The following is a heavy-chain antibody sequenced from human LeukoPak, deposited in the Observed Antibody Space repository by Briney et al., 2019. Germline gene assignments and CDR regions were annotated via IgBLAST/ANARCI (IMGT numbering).Heavy chain of an antibody. V-gene: IGHV4-34*01. D-gene: IGHD6-13*01. J-gene: IGHJ3*01. CDR3: ATPSYSSSWGTIDV. CDR1: GGSFSHNY. Sequence: PSETLSLTCAVYGGSFSHNYWSWIRQSPGKGLEWIGEINHSGSTNYKPSLKSRVTISLDTSKNQFSLNLSSVTAADTAVYYCATPSYSSSWGTIDVWGQGTMVTVSS. CDR2: INHSGST.